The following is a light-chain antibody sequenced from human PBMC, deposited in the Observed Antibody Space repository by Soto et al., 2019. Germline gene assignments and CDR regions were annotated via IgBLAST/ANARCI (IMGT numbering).Light chain of an antibody. CDR3: HQSYSTRRG. CDR2: AAS. V-gene: IGKV1-39*01. CDR1: QSISSY. J-gene: IGKJ3*01. Sequence: DIQMTQSPSSLSASVGDRVTITCRASQSISSYLNWYQQKPGKAPKLLIYAASSLQSGVPSRFSGSGSGTDFTLTISSLQPEDFATYYYHQSYSTRRGFGPGTKVDIK.